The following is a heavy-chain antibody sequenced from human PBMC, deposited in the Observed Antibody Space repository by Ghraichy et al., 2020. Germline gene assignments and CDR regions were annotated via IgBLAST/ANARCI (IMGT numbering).Heavy chain of an antibody. V-gene: IGHV4-61*01. D-gene: IGHD7-27*01. CDR3: ASNLNWEYYFDY. J-gene: IGHJ4*02. Sequence: GSLRLSCTVSGGSVSSGSYYWSWIRQPPGKGLELIGYIYYTGSTNYNPSLKSRVTISVDTSKNQFSLKLSSVTAADTAVYYCASNLNWEYYFDYWGQGTLVTVSS. CDR2: IYYTGST. CDR1: GGSVSSGSYY.